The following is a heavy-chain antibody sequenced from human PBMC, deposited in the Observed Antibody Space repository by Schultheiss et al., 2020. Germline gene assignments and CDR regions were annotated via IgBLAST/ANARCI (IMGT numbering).Heavy chain of an antibody. Sequence: ASVKVSCKASGYTFTSYDINWVRQATGQGLEWMGWMNPNSGNTGYAQKFQGRVTMTRNTSISTAYMELSSLRSEDTAVYYCVLRSSSWYGPTWYFDLWGRGTLVTVSS. CDR1: GYTFTSYD. CDR3: VLRSSSWYGPTWYFDL. V-gene: IGHV1-8*01. J-gene: IGHJ2*01. D-gene: IGHD6-13*01. CDR2: MNPNSGNT.